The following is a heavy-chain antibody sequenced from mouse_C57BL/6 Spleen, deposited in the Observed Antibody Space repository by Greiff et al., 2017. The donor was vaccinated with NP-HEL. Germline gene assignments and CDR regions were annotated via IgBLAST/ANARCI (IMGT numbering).Heavy chain of an antibody. Sequence: VKLQESGAELVRPGASVTLSCKASGYTFTDYEMHWVKQTPVHGLEWIGAIDPETGGTAYNQKFKGKAILTADKSSSTAYMELRSLTSEDSAVYYCTRHQGRGFAYWGQGTLVTVSA. V-gene: IGHV1-15*01. CDR1: GYTFTDYE. J-gene: IGHJ3*01. CDR2: IDPETGGT. CDR3: TRHQGRGFAY. D-gene: IGHD1-1*01.